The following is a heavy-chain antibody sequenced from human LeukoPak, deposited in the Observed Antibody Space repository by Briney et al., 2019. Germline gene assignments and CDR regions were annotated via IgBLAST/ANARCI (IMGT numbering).Heavy chain of an antibody. V-gene: IGHV3-30*02. CDR2: IRYDGSNK. D-gene: IGHD2-2*01. CDR3: AKRVVPAADAFDI. J-gene: IGHJ3*02. CDR1: GFTFSSYG. Sequence: GGSLRLSCAASGFTFSSYGMHWVRQAPGKGLEWVAFIRYDGSNKYYADSVKGRFTISRDNSKNTLYLQMNSLRAEDTAVYYCAKRVVPAADAFDIWGQGEMVTVSS.